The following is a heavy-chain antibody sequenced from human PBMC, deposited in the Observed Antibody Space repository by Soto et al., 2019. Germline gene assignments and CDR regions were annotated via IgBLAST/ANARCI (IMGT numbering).Heavy chain of an antibody. CDR2: FDPEDGET. Sequence: VASVKVSCKVSGYTLTELSMHWVRQAPGKGLEWMGGFDPEDGETIYAQKFQGRVTMTEDTSTDTAYMELSSLRSEDTAVYYCATSQLVPKLYYFDYWGQGTLVTVSS. CDR1: GYTLTELS. J-gene: IGHJ4*02. D-gene: IGHD6-13*01. CDR3: ATSQLVPKLYYFDY. V-gene: IGHV1-24*01.